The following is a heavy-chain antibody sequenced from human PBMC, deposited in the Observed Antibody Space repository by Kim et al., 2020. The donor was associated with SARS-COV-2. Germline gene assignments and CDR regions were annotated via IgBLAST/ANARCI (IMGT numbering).Heavy chain of an antibody. CDR2: TIYYTGTT. Sequence: SETLSLTCTVSGDSISSSDYYWGWIRQPPGKGLEWIGTTIYYTGTTYYNPSLRSRVTISVDTSKNQFSLRLSSVTAADTAVYFCARRIYGDYRNEAFDIWGQGTMVRVSS. CDR1: GDSISSSDYY. CDR3: ARRIYGDYRNEAFDI. J-gene: IGHJ3*02. D-gene: IGHD4-17*01. V-gene: IGHV4-39*01.